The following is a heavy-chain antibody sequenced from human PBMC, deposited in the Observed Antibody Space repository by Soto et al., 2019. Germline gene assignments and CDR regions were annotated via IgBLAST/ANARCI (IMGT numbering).Heavy chain of an antibody. CDR3: AKLVMAGDFDY. J-gene: IGHJ4*02. D-gene: IGHD2-21*01. CDR2: ISYDGSNK. V-gene: IGHV3-30*18. CDR1: EFTFSSYG. Sequence: PRGSLVLGCAASEFTFSSYGMHWVRQAPGKGLEWVAVISYDGSNKYYADSVKGRFTISRDNSKNTLYLQMNSLRAEDTAVYYCAKLVMAGDFDYWGQGTMVTVSS.